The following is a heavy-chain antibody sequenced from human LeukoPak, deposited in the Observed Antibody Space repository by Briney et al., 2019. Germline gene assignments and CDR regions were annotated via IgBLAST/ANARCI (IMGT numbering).Heavy chain of an antibody. D-gene: IGHD2-2*01. CDR2: ISAYNGNT. Sequence: EASVKVSCMASGYTFTSYGISWVRQAPGQGLEWMGWISAYNGNTHYAQKLQGRVTMTTDTSTSTAYMELRSLRSNDAAVYYCARDLGVVVVPASWFDSWGQGTLVTVSS. CDR1: GYTFTSYG. J-gene: IGHJ5*01. V-gene: IGHV1-18*01. CDR3: ARDLGVVVVPASWFDS.